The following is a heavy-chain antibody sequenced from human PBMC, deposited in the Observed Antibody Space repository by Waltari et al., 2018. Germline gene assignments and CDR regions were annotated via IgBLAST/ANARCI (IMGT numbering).Heavy chain of an antibody. D-gene: IGHD3-22*01. CDR3: ATNYYDSSGYYYVKAFDI. J-gene: IGHJ3*02. CDR1: GGTFSSYA. Sequence: QFQLVQSGAEVKKPGSSVKVSCKASGGTFSSYAISWVRQAPGQGLEWMGGSSPSFGTANDAQKFQGRVTMTTDEATRTAYMELSSLRSEDTAVYYCATNYYDSSGYYYVKAFDIWGQGTMVTVSS. CDR2: SSPSFGTA. V-gene: IGHV1-69*05.